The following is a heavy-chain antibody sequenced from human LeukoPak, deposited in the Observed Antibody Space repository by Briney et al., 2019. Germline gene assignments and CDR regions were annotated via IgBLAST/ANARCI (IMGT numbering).Heavy chain of an antibody. D-gene: IGHD3-16*01. CDR1: GYSFTSYW. Sequence: GASLQISCKGSGYSFTSYWIGWVRPLPGKGLEWMGIIYPGDSDTRYSPSFQGQVTISADKSISTAYLQWSSLKASDTAMYYCARAGYDYYYGMDVWGKGTTVIVSS. CDR3: ARAGYDYYYGMDV. CDR2: IYPGDSDT. J-gene: IGHJ6*04. V-gene: IGHV5-51*01.